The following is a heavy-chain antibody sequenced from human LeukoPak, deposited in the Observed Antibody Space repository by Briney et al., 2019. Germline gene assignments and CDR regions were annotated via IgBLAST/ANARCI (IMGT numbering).Heavy chain of an antibody. CDR2: IYHSGST. CDR3: ARAVGYFDHSLDY. CDR1: GGSISSSNW. D-gene: IGHD3-9*01. J-gene: IGHJ4*02. V-gene: IGHV4-4*02. Sequence: PSETLSLICAVSGGSISSSNWWSWVRQPPGKGLEWIGEIYHSGSTNYIPSLKSRVTISVDKSKNQFSLKLSSVTAADTAVYYCARAVGYFDHSLDYWGQGTLVTVSS.